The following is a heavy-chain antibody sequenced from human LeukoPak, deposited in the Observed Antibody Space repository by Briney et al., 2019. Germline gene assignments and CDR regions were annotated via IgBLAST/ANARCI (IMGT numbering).Heavy chain of an antibody. V-gene: IGHV3-23*01. CDR3: AKDRLWFGELHFDY. J-gene: IGHJ4*02. CDR1: GFTFSSYA. Sequence: GGSLRLPCAASGFTFSSYAMSWVRQAPGKGLEWVSAISGSGGSTYYADSVKGRFTISRDNSKNTLYLQMNSLRAEDTAVYYCAKDRLWFGELHFDYWGQGTLVTVSS. CDR2: ISGSGGST. D-gene: IGHD3-10*01.